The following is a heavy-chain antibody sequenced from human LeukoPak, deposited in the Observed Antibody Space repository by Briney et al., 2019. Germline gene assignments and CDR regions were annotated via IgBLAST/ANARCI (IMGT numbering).Heavy chain of an antibody. CDR2: INHSGST. CDR1: GGSFSGYY. V-gene: IGHV4-34*01. D-gene: IGHD3-10*01. CDR3: ARGGLVRGSINSLIAFDV. J-gene: IGHJ3*01. Sequence: KPSETLSLTCAVYGGSFSGYYWSWIRQPPGKGLEWIGEINHSGSTNYNPSPKSRVTISVDTSKNQFSLQLNSVTPDDTALYYCARGGLVRGSINSLIAFDVWGQGIMVTVSS.